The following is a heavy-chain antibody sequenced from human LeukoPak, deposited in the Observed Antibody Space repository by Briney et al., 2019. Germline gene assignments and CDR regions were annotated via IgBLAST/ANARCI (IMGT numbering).Heavy chain of an antibody. CDR3: AKDRHNYYYYGMDV. CDR2: ISWNSGGI. Sequence: GRSLRLSCAASGYTFDDYAMHWVRQAPGKGLEWVSGISWNSGGIDYADSVKGRFTISRDNAKNSLYLQMNSLRPEDTALYYCAKDRHNYYYYGMDVWGQGTTATVSS. V-gene: IGHV3-9*01. J-gene: IGHJ6*02. CDR1: GYTFDDYA.